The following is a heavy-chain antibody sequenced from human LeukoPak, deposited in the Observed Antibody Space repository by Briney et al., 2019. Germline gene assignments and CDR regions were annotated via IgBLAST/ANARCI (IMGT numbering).Heavy chain of an antibody. CDR1: GFTFSSYW. CDR2: ISSSSSYI. J-gene: IGHJ4*02. Sequence: PGGSLRLSCAASGFTFSSYWMSWVRQAPGKGLEWVSSISSSSSYIYYADSVKGRFTISRDNAKNSLYLQMNSLRAEDTAVYCCARTFGVVGVSDYWGQGTLVTVSS. CDR3: ARTFGVVGVSDY. D-gene: IGHD3-3*01. V-gene: IGHV3-21*01.